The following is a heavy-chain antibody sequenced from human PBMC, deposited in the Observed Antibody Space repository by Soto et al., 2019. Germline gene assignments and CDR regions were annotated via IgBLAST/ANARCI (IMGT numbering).Heavy chain of an antibody. Sequence: EVQVLESGGGSVQPGGSLRLSCAASGFPFSMFAMNWVRQAPGKGLEWVSGIRGSGGGTYYADSVKGRFTISRYYSRNMLYLEMNTLRGEDTAVYYCAKASGRVHYGMHVWGQGTTVTVSS. J-gene: IGHJ6*02. CDR2: IRGSGGGT. CDR1: GFPFSMFA. V-gene: IGHV3-23*01. CDR3: AKASGRVHYGMHV. D-gene: IGHD3-10*01.